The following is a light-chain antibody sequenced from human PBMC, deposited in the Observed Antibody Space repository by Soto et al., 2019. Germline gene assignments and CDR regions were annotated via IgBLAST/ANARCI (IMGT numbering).Light chain of an antibody. CDR2: NNN. CDR3: CSWEDSRIVFV. CDR1: SSKIGSNT. Sequence: QSVLTQPPSASGTPGQRVTISCSGSSSKIGSNTVNWYQQLPGTAPKILIYNNNQRPSGVPDRFSGSKSGNSASLAITGLQAEDEADYYCCSWEDSRIVFVFGGGTKLTVL. J-gene: IGLJ2*01. V-gene: IGLV1-44*01.